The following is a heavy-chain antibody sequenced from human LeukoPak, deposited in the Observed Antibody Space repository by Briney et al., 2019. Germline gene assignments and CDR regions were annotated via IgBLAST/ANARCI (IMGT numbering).Heavy chain of an antibody. CDR1: GFTFDDYA. CDR3: AKDTAMVTPYYFDY. Sequence: GGSLRLSCAASGFTFDDYAMHWVRQAPGKGLEWVSLISWDGGSTYYADSVKGRFTISRDNSKNSLYLQMNSLRAEDTALYYCAKDTAMVTPYYFDYWGQGTLVTVSS. J-gene: IGHJ4*02. CDR2: ISWDGGST. V-gene: IGHV3-43D*03. D-gene: IGHD5-18*01.